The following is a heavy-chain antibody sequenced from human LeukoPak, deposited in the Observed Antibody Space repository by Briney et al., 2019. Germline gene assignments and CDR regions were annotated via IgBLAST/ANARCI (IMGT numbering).Heavy chain of an antibody. CDR1: GFTFSSYS. CDR2: ISSSSSTI. Sequence: GGSLRLSCAASGFTFSSYSMNWVRQAPGKGQEWVSYISSSSSTIYYADSVKGRFTISRDSAKNSLYLQMNSLRAEDTAVYYCARDGCSSTSCQPGYKDYYYMDVWGKGTTVTVS. CDR3: ARDGCSSTSCQPGYKDYYYMDV. D-gene: IGHD2-2*01. V-gene: IGHV3-48*04. J-gene: IGHJ6*03.